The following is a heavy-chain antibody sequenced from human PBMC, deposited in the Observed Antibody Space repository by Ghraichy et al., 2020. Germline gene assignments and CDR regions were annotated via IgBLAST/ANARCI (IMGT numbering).Heavy chain of an antibody. D-gene: IGHD7-27*01. CDR3: ARVHWGSGAFDI. J-gene: IGHJ3*02. CDR1: GGSISSSSYY. CDR2: IYYSGST. V-gene: IGHV4-39*07. Sequence: SETLSLTCTVSGGSISSSSYYWGWIRQPPGKGLEWIGSIYYSGSTYFNPSLRSRVTMSVDTSKNQFSLKLSSVTAADTAMYYCARVHWGSGAFDIWGQGTMVTVSS.